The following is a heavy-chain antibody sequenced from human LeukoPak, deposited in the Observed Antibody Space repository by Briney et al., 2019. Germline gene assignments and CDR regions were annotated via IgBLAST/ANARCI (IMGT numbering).Heavy chain of an antibody. V-gene: IGHV4-38-2*02. CDR2: IYNSGST. CDR3: ARDRSDSSSWNWSDP. J-gene: IGHJ5*02. Sequence: SETLSVTCAVSGYSISSDYCWGWIRQPPGKGLEWSGSIYNSGSTYYNPSLKSRVTISVDTSKNQFSLKLSSVTAADTAVYYCARDRSDSSSWNWSDPWGQGTLVTVSS. CDR1: GYSISSDYC. D-gene: IGHD6-13*01.